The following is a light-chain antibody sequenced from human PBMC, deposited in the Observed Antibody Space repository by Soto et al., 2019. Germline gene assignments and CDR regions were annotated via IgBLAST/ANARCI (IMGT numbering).Light chain of an antibody. J-gene: IGLJ2*01. CDR3: SSYTSSSTGVV. CDR1: SSHVGGFEY. CDR2: NVN. V-gene: IGLV2-18*02. Sequence: QSALIQPPSVSGSPGQSVIISCTGTSSHVGGFEYVSWSQHHPGTVPKPRFCNVNAQASGVPDRFSGSKSGNTASLTISGLQAEDEADYYCSSYTSSSTGVVFGGGTKLTVL.